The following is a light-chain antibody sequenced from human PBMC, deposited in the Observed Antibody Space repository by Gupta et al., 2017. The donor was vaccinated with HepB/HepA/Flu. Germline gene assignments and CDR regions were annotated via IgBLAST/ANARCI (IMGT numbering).Light chain of an antibody. Sequence: QSALTQPASVSGSPGQSITISCTGTSSDVGGYNYVSWYQQHPGKAPKLMIYDVSNRPSGGANRFSGSKSGNTAALTISGLQAEEEADYYCSSYTSSSTLEAVFGGGTKLTVL. V-gene: IGLV2-14*01. CDR1: SSDVGGYNY. J-gene: IGLJ2*01. CDR3: SSYTSSSTLEAV. CDR2: DVS.